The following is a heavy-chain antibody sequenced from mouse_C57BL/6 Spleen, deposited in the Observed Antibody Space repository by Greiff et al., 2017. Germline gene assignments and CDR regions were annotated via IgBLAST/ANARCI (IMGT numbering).Heavy chain of an antibody. CDR1: GFTFSNYW. Sequence: EVKLVESGGGLVQPGGSMKLSCVASGFTFSNYWMNWVRQSPEKGLEWVAQIRLKSDNYATHYAESVKGRFTISRDDSKSSVYLQMNNLRAEDTGIYYCTVSYYYGRGFAYWGQGTLVTVSA. D-gene: IGHD1-1*01. V-gene: IGHV6-3*01. CDR2: IRLKSDNYAT. CDR3: TVSYYYGRGFAY. J-gene: IGHJ3*01.